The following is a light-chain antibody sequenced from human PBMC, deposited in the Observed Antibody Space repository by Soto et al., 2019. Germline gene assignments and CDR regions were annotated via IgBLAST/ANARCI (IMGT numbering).Light chain of an antibody. Sequence: DIQMPQSPSSLSASVGARVTITCRASQSITSYLNWYQQKPGKAPNLLIYAASSLQSGVPSRFSGSGSATDFTLTISSLQPEDVATYYCQQSYTTPLTVGGGTKVEIK. V-gene: IGKV1-39*01. CDR2: AAS. CDR1: QSITSY. CDR3: QQSYTTPLT. J-gene: IGKJ4*01.